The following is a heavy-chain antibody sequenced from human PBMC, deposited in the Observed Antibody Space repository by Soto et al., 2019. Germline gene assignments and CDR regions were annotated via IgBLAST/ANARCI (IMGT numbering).Heavy chain of an antibody. V-gene: IGHV3-74*01. J-gene: IGHJ4*02. D-gene: IGHD1-1*01. CDR3: PRGQRSPSTGTGAF. Sequence: GGSLRLSCAASGFTFSMYWMHWVRQVPGKGREWGSRINDDGSSTNYAYSVKGRFTISRDNAKNTLSLQMNDLRAEATAVYYCPRGQRSPSTGTGAFCGQGTPVTVSS. CDR2: INDDGSST. CDR1: GFTFSMYW.